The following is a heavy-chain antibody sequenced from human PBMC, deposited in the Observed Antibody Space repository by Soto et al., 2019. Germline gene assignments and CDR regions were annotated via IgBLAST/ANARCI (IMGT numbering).Heavy chain of an antibody. V-gene: IGHV4-39*01. CDR3: ARNRLGYFDY. CDR1: GDSISSPTFY. CDR2: VYYTGTI. Sequence: SETLSLTCPVSGDSISSPTFYWGWIRQSPGKGLEWIGSVYYTGTINHNPSLKSRVTISVDTSKNQFSLRVSSVTATDTALYYCARNRLGYFDYWGQGTLVTAPQ. J-gene: IGHJ4*02.